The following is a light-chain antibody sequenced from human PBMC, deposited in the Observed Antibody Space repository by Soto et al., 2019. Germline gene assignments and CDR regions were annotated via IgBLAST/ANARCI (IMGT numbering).Light chain of an antibody. V-gene: IGLV1-47*01. CDR2: RNN. J-gene: IGLJ1*01. CDR1: SSNIRSNY. CDR3: AAWDDSLSAYV. Sequence: QPVLTQPPSASGTPGQRVTISCSGSSSNIRSNYVYWYQQLPGTAPKLLIYRNNQRPSGVPDRFSGSKSGTSASLAISGLRSEDEADYYCAAWDDSLSAYVFGTGTKVTVL.